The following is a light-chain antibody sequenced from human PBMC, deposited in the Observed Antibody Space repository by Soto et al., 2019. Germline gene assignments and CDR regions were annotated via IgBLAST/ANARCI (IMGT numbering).Light chain of an antibody. CDR2: DAS. Sequence: IQMTQTQSSLSASVGDRVTITCQASQDISNYLNWYQQKPGKAPKLLIYDASNLETGVPSRFSGSGSGTDFTFTISSLQPEDIATYYCQQYDNRFSITFGQGTRLE. V-gene: IGKV1-33*01. CDR1: QDISNY. CDR3: QQYDNRFSIT. J-gene: IGKJ5*01.